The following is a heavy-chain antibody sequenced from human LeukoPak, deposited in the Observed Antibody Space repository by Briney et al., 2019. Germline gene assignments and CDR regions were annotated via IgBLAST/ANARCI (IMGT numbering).Heavy chain of an antibody. J-gene: IGHJ4*02. CDR2: IWYDGSNK. Sequence: PGGSLRLSCAASGFTFSSYGMHWVRQAPGKGLEWVAVIWYDGSNKYYADSVKGRFTISRDNSRNTLYLQMNSLRAEDTAVYYCASHHYYDSSGLDDYFDYWGQGTLVTVSS. V-gene: IGHV3-33*01. CDR1: GFTFSSYG. CDR3: ASHHYYDSSGLDDYFDY. D-gene: IGHD3-22*01.